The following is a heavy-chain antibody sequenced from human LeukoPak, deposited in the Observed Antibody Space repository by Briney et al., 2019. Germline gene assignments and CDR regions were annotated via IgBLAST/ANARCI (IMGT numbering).Heavy chain of an antibody. CDR2: ISSSGSYK. CDR3: VRDQPPHGIVVAGFDY. J-gene: IGHJ4*02. CDR1: GFAFSSYD. Sequence: GGSLRLSCAASGFAFSSYDRNWVRQAPGKGLEWVSAISSSGSYKDYPDSVKGRFTISRDNSKNTLYLQMTSVRAEDPAVYYCVRDQPPHGIVVAGFDYWGQGTLVTVS. V-gene: IGHV3-21*01. D-gene: IGHD6-19*01.